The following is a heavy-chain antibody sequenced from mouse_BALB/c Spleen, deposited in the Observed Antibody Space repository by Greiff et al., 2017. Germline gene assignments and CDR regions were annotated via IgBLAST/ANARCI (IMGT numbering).Heavy chain of an antibody. CDR3: AREGRTTVVATPFDC. CDR2: IWGDGST. V-gene: IGHV2-6-7*01. D-gene: IGHD1-1*01. CDR1: GFSLTGYG. Sequence: VQGVESGPGLVAPSQRLSITCTASGFSLTGYGVNWVRQPPGKGLEWLGMIWGDGSTDYNSALKSRLSISKDNSKSQVFLQMNSLQTDDTARYYCAREGRTTVVATPFDCWGQSTTLTVSS. J-gene: IGHJ2*01.